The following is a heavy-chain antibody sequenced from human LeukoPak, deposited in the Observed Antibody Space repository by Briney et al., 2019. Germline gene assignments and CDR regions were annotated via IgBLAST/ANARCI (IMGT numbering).Heavy chain of an antibody. V-gene: IGHV4-61*01. CDR1: GGSISSSSYF. Sequence: SEALSLTCTVSGGSISSSSYFWCWIRQPPGKGLEWIGCLYYSGRTNYSPSLTSRVTLSADTSKNQFSLKLNSVTAADSAIYYCARDYSGYEFDYWGQGTLVPVSS. CDR3: ARDYSGYEFDY. J-gene: IGHJ4*02. D-gene: IGHD5-12*01. CDR2: LYYSGRT.